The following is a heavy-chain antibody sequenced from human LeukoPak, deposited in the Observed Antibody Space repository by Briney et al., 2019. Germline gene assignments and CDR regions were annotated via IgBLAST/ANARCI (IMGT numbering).Heavy chain of an antibody. Sequence: SQTLSLTCAISGDSVSSNSAAWNWIRQSPSRGLEWLGRTYYRSKWYNDYAVSVKSRITINPDTSKNQFSLQLNSVTPEDTAVYHCARDSSGWNHRGRWFDPWGQGTLVTVSS. J-gene: IGHJ5*02. CDR2: TYYRSKWYN. CDR1: GDSVSSNSAA. D-gene: IGHD6-19*01. CDR3: ARDSSGWNHRGRWFDP. V-gene: IGHV6-1*01.